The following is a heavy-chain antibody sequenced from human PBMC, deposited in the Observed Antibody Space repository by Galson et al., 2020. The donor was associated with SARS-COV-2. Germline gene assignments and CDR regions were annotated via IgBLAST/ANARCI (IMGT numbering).Heavy chain of an antibody. CDR1: GGSISSYY. Sequence: ETSETLSLTCTVSGGSISSYYWSWIRQPPGKGLEWIWYIFHSGSTYYNPSLKSRVTISVDTSKNQFSLKLSSVTAADTAVYYCARAGMAGFLIFDYWGQGTLVTVSS. CDR3: ARAGMAGFLIFDY. CDR2: IFHSGST. J-gene: IGHJ4*02. V-gene: IGHV4-59*01. D-gene: IGHD6-19*01.